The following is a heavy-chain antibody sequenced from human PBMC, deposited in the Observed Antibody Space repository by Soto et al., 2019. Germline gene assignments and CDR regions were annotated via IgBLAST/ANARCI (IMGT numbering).Heavy chain of an antibody. CDR1: GFTFSILA. Sequence: LRLSCAASGFTFSILAMGWVRQAPGKGLELVAYITTDGSAKTDVDSVNGRFTISRDNAKNSLFLQMNSLRVEDTAVYYCARTPRLLDSGGQGTRVTVSS. V-gene: IGHV3-7*01. D-gene: IGHD6-6*01. CDR3: ARTPRLLDS. J-gene: IGHJ4*02. CDR2: ITTDGSAK.